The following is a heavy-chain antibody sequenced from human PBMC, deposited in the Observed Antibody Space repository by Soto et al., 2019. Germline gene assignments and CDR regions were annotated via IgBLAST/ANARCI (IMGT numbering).Heavy chain of an antibody. V-gene: IGHV1-18*01. CDR1: GYTFTSYG. J-gene: IGHJ3*02. D-gene: IGHD2-2*02. CDR3: ARVIGGPADCSSTSCYNDAFDI. Sequence: ASVKVSCKASGYTFTSYGISWVRQAPGQGLEWMGWISAYNGNTNYAQKLQGRVTMTTDTSTSTAYMELRSLRSDDTGVYYCARVIGGPADCSSTSCYNDAFDIWGQGTMVTVSS. CDR2: ISAYNGNT.